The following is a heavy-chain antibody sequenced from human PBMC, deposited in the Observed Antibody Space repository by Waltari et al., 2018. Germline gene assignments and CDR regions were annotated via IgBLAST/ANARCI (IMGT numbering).Heavy chain of an antibody. Sequence: VQLLESGGALVQPGGSLRPSCAASGFPISSNAMSWVRPSPGKGLEWVSVISSSGGTIYYADSVKGRFTISRDYSKNTLYLQMNSLRAGDTAVYFCAKWDRVIVSEGGAFDIWGQGTMVTVSS. CDR1: GFPISSNA. D-gene: IGHD3-22*01. V-gene: IGHV3-23*01. CDR3: AKWDRVIVSEGGAFDI. CDR2: ISSSGGTI. J-gene: IGHJ3*02.